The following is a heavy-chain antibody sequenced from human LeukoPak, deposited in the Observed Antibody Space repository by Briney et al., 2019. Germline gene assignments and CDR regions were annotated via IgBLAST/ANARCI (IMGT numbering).Heavy chain of an antibody. CDR2: ISSGSSTI. V-gene: IGHV3-48*04. Sequence: GGSLRLSCAASGFTLSTYSMNWVRQAPGKGLEWVSYISSGSSTIYYADSVKGRFTISRDNAKNSLFLQMNSLRAEDTAVYYCARKAYGSGSDYYFDNWGQGTLVTVSS. CDR1: GFTLSTYS. J-gene: IGHJ4*02. D-gene: IGHD3-10*01. CDR3: ARKAYGSGSDYYFDN.